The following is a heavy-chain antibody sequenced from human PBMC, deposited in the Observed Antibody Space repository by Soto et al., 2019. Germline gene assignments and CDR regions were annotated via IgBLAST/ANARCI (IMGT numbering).Heavy chain of an antibody. CDR3: ARSQGSSTSLEIYYYYYYGMDV. CDR2: IIPISGTA. J-gene: IGHJ6*02. V-gene: IGHV1-69*13. D-gene: IGHD2-2*01. CDR1: GGTFSSYA. Sequence: SVKVSCKASGGTFSSYAISWVRQAPGQGLEWIGGIIPISGTANYAQKFQGRVTITADESTSTAYMELSSLRSEDTAVYYCARSQGSSTSLEIYYYYYYGMDVWGQGTTVTVSS.